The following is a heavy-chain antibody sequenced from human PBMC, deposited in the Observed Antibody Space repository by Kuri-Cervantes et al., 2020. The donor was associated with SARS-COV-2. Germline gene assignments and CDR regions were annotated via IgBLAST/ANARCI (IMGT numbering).Heavy chain of an antibody. CDR1: GYTFTGYY. D-gene: IGHD3-16*01. J-gene: IGHJ6*03. CDR3: ARDLTGYYDRFFRIYYYYYTDV. CDR2: INPSGGST. Sequence: ASVKVSCKASGYTFTGYYMHWVRQAPGQGLEWMGIINPSGGSTSYAQKFQGRVTMTRDTSTSTVYMELSSLRSEDTAVYYCARDLTGYYDRFFRIYYYYYTDVWGKGTTVTVSS. V-gene: IGHV1-46*01.